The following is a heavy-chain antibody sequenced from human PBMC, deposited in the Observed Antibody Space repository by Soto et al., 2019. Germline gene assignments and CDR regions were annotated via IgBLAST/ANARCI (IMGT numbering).Heavy chain of an antibody. Sequence: EVQLLESGGGLVQPGGSLRLSCAASGFTFSSYAMSWVRQAPGKGLEWVSGISNSGGSTYHADSVKGRFTISRDNSKNTLYLQINSLRAEDTAVYYCAKDLLPTLVRGVIPRVGQFDYWGQGTLITVSS. CDR3: AKDLLPTLVRGVIPRVGQFDY. J-gene: IGHJ4*02. D-gene: IGHD3-10*01. CDR2: ISNSGGST. CDR1: GFTFSSYA. V-gene: IGHV3-23*01.